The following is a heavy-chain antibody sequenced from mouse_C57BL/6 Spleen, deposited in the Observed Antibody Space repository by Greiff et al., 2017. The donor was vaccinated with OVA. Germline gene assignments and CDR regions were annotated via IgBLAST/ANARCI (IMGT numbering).Heavy chain of an antibody. CDR2: IYPGDGDT. Sequence: QVQLKESGAELVKPGASVKISCKASGYAFSSYWMNWVKQRPGKGLEWIGQIYPGDGDTNYNGKFKGKATLTADKSSSTAYMQLSSLTSEDSAVYFCAPYYYGSSWFAYWGQGTLVTVSA. J-gene: IGHJ3*01. V-gene: IGHV1-80*01. CDR1: GYAFSSYW. CDR3: APYYYGSSWFAY. D-gene: IGHD1-1*01.